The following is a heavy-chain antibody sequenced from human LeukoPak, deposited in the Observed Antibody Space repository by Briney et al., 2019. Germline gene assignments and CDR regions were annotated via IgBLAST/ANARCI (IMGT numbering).Heavy chain of an antibody. V-gene: IGHV1-3*01. CDR2: INASNGNT. D-gene: IGHD3-10*01. J-gene: IGHJ3*02. Sequence: ASVKVSCKASGYNFASNTIHWVRHAPGQSLEWMGWINASNGNTKSSHKFQGRDTTSRNTCASTAYMELSSLRSEDTAVFYCARDRRYYVSGGKDGFDIWGQGTMVTVSS. CDR3: ARDRRYYVSGGKDGFDI. CDR1: GYNFASNT.